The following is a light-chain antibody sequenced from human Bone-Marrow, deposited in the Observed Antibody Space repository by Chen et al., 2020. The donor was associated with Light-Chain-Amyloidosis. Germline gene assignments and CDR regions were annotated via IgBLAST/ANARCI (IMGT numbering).Light chain of an antibody. CDR3: AAWDGSLRGVV. CDR2: NHN. Sequence: QSVLTQPPSASGTPGQRVLLSCSGSSSNIGKNYVYWYQQLPGAAPKLLIYNHNQRPSGVSDRFSGSKSGTSASLAISGLRSEDEADYHCAAWDGSLRGVVFGGGSKLTVL. CDR1: SSNIGKNY. J-gene: IGLJ2*01. V-gene: IGLV1-47*01.